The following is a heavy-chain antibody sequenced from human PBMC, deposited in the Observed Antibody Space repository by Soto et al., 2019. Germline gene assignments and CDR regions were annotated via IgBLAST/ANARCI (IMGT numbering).Heavy chain of an antibody. Sequence: GLSLRLSCAASGFTFSSYAMSWARQAPGKGLEWVSAISGSGGSTYYADSVKGRFTISRDNSKNTLYLQMNSLRAEDTAVYYCAKDRGTARFLRSYHVDYWGQGSLGTVYS. CDR3: AKDRGTARFLRSYHVDY. J-gene: IGHJ4*02. CDR1: GFTFSSYA. V-gene: IGHV3-23*01. D-gene: IGHD3-10*01. CDR2: ISGSGGST.